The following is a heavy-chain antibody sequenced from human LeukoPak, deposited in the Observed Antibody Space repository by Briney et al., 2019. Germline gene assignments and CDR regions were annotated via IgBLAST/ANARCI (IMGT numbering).Heavy chain of an antibody. CDR3: AKNRYYYDSSGYVFDY. J-gene: IGHJ4*02. V-gene: IGHV1-2*02. D-gene: IGHD3-22*01. CDR1: GYTFTGYY. Sequence: ASVKVSCKASGYTFTGYYMHWVRQVPGQGLEWMGWINPNSGGTNYAQKFQGRVTMTRDTSISTAYMELSRLRSDDTAVYYCAKNRYYYDSSGYVFDYWGQGTLVTVSS. CDR2: INPNSGGT.